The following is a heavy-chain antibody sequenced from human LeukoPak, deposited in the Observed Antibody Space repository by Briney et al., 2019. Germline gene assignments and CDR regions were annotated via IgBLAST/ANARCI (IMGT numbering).Heavy chain of an antibody. CDR3: ARLTAYFDL. V-gene: IGHV4-59*08. CDR1: GGSISSYH. J-gene: IGHJ2*01. CDR2: IYDSGSS. Sequence: SETLSLTWTVSGGSISSYHWSWIRQPPGKGLEWIGYIYDSGSSNYNPSLKSRVTISVDTSKNQFSLKLTSVTAADTAVYYCARLTAYFDLWGRGTLVTVSS.